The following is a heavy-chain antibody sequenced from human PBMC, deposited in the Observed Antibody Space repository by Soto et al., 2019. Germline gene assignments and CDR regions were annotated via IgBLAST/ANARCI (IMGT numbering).Heavy chain of an antibody. D-gene: IGHD1-26*01. V-gene: IGHV4-34*01. CDR3: ARGQAIIYGGRGNYYSDLGV. Sequence: QVQLQQWGAGLLKPSETLSLTCAVYGGSFSGDHWSWIRQPPGKELEWIGEICHSGRTNYNPSLKSRVTIAIDTSKDEFYLKVNSMSAADTAVYYCARGQAIIYGGRGNYYSDLGVWGKGTTVTVSS. CDR2: ICHSGRT. J-gene: IGHJ6*03. CDR1: GGSFSGDH.